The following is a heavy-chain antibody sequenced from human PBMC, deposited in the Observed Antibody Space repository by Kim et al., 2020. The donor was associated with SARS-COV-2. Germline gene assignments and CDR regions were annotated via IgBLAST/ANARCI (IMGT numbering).Heavy chain of an antibody. V-gene: IGHV3-23*01. CDR3: ARGLADFWSPHFY. CDR2: ISGSTTNT. Sequence: GGSLRLSCAASGFTFSSYAMSWVRQSPGRGLEWVSTISGSTTNTYYADSVKGRFTISRDNSKNTLYLQMNSLRPEDTAIYYCARGLADFWSPHFYWGPGTLVTVSS. CDR1: GFTFSSYA. D-gene: IGHD3-3*01. J-gene: IGHJ4*02.